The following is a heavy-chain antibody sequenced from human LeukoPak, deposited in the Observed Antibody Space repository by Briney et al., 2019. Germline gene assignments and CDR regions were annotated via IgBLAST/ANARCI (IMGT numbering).Heavy chain of an antibody. CDR1: GGSISSYY. D-gene: IGHD3-9*01. CDR2: IYTSVST. CDR3: ARGDFDILTGYQPGFDY. V-gene: IGHV4-4*07. Sequence: PSETLSLTCTVSGGSISSYYWSWIRQPAGKGLEWIGRIYTSVSTNYNPSLKSRVTMSVDTSKNQFSLKLSSVTAADTAVYYCARGDFDILTGYQPGFDYWGQGTLVTVSS. J-gene: IGHJ4*02.